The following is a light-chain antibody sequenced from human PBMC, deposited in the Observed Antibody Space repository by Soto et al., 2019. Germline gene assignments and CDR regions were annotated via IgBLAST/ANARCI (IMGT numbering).Light chain of an antibody. J-gene: IGLJ1*01. CDR2: DVT. CDR3: SSFTSSSTRV. Sequence: SALTQPASVSGSPGQSITISCTGTRRDVGGYNYVSWYQQHPGKAPKLMIYDVTKRPSGVSDRFSGSKSGNTASLTISGLQAEDEADYYCSSFTSSSTRVFGTGTKLTVL. V-gene: IGLV2-14*01. CDR1: RRDVGGYNY.